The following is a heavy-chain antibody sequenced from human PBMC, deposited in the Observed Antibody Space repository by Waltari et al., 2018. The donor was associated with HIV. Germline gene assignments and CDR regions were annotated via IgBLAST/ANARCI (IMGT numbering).Heavy chain of an antibody. D-gene: IGHD3-10*01. CDR3: AKSQGSGTYYYGMDV. CDR1: GFTFSSHA. V-gene: IGHV3-23*01. J-gene: IGHJ6*02. Sequence: EVQLLESGGGLVQPGGSLRLSCAASGFTFSSHALRWVRQAPGKGLEWVSAISGSGGSTYYADSVKGRFSISRDNSKNTLYLQMNSLRAEDTAVYYCAKSQGSGTYYYGMDVWGQGTTVTVSS. CDR2: ISGSGGST.